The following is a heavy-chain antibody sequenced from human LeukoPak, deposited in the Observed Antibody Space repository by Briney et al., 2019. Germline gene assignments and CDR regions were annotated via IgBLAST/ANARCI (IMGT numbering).Heavy chain of an antibody. CDR1: GFTFSSYS. J-gene: IGHJ4*02. V-gene: IGHV3-21*06. CDR3: ARVAEAAAFDS. D-gene: IGHD6-13*01. Sequence: GGSLRLSCAASGFTFSSYSMNWVRQAPGKGLEWVSSISSNSRYIYYADSMRGRFTLSRDNAKNSLYLQMNSLKPEDTAVYYCARVAEAAAFDSWGQGTLVTVSS. CDR2: ISSNSRYI.